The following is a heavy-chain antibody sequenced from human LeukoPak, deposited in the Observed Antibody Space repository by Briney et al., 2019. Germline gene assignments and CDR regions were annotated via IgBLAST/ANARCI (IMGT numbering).Heavy chain of an antibody. CDR3: AKDPRGLRTGDY. Sequence: GGSLRLSCAASGFSFSGYWMTWVRQAPGKGLEWVATINQDGGEKYYVDSVKGRFTISRDNAQNSLYLQMNSLRAEDTAVYYCAKDPRGLRTGDYWGQGTLVTVSS. V-gene: IGHV3-7*01. CDR1: GFSFSGYW. CDR2: INQDGGEK. D-gene: IGHD5-18*01. J-gene: IGHJ4*02.